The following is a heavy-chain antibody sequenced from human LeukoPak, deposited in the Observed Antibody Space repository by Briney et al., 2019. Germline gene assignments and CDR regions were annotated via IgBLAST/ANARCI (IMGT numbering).Heavy chain of an antibody. Sequence: SETLSLTCTVSGDSISTYYWSWIRQPPGKGLEWIGYIYYRVTSDYNPSLKSRVTMSVDMSTRQISLKLSSVTAADTAVYYCARVTYYDSSGYYRNYYYYYMDVWGKGTTVTVSS. CDR3: ARVTYYDSSGYYRNYYYYYMDV. D-gene: IGHD3-22*01. CDR1: GDSISTYY. V-gene: IGHV4-59*01. CDR2: IYYRVTS. J-gene: IGHJ6*03.